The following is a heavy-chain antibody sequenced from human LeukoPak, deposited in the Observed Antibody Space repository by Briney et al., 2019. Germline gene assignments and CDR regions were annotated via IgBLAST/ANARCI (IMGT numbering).Heavy chain of an antibody. V-gene: IGHV1-18*01. J-gene: IGHJ4*02. CDR3: ARSPDILTGENFDY. CDR1: GYTFSSYG. Sequence: ASVKVSCKTSGYTFSSYGINWVRQAPGQGLEWIGWISAYNGNTNYAQNFQGRVTMTTDTSTSTAYMEVRSLRSDDTAVYYCARSPDILTGENFDYWGQGTLVTVSS. D-gene: IGHD3-9*01. CDR2: ISAYNGNT.